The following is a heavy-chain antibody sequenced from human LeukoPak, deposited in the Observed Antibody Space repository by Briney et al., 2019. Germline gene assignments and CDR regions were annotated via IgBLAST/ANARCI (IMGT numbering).Heavy chain of an antibody. V-gene: IGHV3-66*01. D-gene: IGHD3-10*01. J-gene: IGHJ6*02. CDR2: INSGGST. CDR1: GFTVSSNY. Sequence: GGSLRLSCAVSGFTVSSNYMSWVRQAPGKGLEWVSVINSGGSTYYADSLKGRFTISRDNSKNSLYLQMNSLRAEDTAVYYCARDSAFYGSGSYDRWAMDVWGQGTTVTVSS. CDR3: ARDSAFYGSGSYDRWAMDV.